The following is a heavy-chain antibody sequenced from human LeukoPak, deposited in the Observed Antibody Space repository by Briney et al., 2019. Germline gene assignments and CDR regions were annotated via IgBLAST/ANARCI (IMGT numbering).Heavy chain of an antibody. CDR1: GFTFDDYA. V-gene: IGHV3-9*01. J-gene: IGHJ4*02. Sequence: PGRSLRLSCAASGFTFDDYAMHWVRQVAGKGLEWVSGISWNSGSIGYADSVKGRFTISRDNSKNTLYLQMNSLRAEDTAVYYCAKDLRYCSGGSCYSGFDYWGQGTLVTVSS. CDR2: ISWNSGSI. D-gene: IGHD2-15*01. CDR3: AKDLRYCSGGSCYSGFDY.